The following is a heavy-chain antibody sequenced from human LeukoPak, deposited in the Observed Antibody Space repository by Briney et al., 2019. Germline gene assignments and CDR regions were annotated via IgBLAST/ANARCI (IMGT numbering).Heavy chain of an antibody. CDR3: ARSSTLAAAGTWLFDY. Sequence: SGGSLRLSCAASGFTFSSYWMSWVRQAPGKGLEWVANIKQDGSEKYYVDFVKVRFTISRDNAKNSLYLQMNSLRAEDTAVYFCARSSTLAAAGTWLFDYWGQGTLVTVSS. CDR1: GFTFSSYW. V-gene: IGHV3-7*01. D-gene: IGHD6-13*01. CDR2: IKQDGSEK. J-gene: IGHJ4*02.